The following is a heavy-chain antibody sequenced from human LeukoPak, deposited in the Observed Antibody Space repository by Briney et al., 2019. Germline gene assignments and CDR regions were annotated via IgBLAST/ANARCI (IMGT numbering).Heavy chain of an antibody. CDR1: GFTLCSYA. V-gene: IGHV3-30-3*01. D-gene: IGHD6-13*01. J-gene: IGHJ4*02. CDR3: ARGRKGIWSQPKYYFDY. CDR2: ISYDGSNK. Sequence: PGRSLRLSCAASGFTLCSYAMHWVRQAPGKGLEWVAVISYDGSNKYYADSVKGRFTISRDNSKNTLYLQMNSLRAEDTAVYYCARGRKGIWSQPKYYFDYWGQGTLVTVSS.